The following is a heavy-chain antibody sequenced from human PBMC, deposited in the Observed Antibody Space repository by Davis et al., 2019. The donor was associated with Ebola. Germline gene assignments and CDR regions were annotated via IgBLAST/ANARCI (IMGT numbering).Heavy chain of an antibody. Sequence: SETLSLTCPVSGGSISSYYWSWIRQPPGKGLEWIGYIYYSGITNSNPSLKSRVTISLDTSKNQFSLKLSPVTAADTAVYYCARDSYDVRSGYYTGIWFDPWGQGTLVTVSS. CDR2: IYYSGIT. CDR1: GGSISSYY. V-gene: IGHV4-59*01. J-gene: IGHJ5*02. D-gene: IGHD3-3*01. CDR3: ARDSYDVRSGYYTGIWFDP.